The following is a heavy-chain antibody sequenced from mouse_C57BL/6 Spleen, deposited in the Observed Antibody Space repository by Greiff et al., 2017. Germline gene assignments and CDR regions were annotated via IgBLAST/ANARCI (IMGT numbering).Heavy chain of an antibody. CDR1: GYTFTSYW. CDR3: AVNPSYDYDDEGYYFDY. J-gene: IGHJ2*01. V-gene: IGHV1-74*01. CDR2: IHPSDSDT. Sequence: QVQLQQPGAELVKPGASVKVSCKASGYTFTSYWMHWVKQRPGQGLEWIGRIHPSDSDTNYNQKFKGKATLTVDKSSSTAYMQLSSLTSEDSAVYYCAVNPSYDYDDEGYYFDYWGQDTTLAVSS. D-gene: IGHD2-4*01.